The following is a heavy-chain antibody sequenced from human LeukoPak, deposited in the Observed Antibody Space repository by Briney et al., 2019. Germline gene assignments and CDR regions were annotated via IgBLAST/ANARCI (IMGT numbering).Heavy chain of an antibody. CDR3: ARDTAPRVRGVLWSAFDI. Sequence: GGSLRLSCAASGFTFSSYAMHWVRQAPGKGLEWVAVISYDGSNKYYADSVKGRFTISRDNSKNTLYLQMNSLRAEDTAVYYCARDTAPRVRGVLWSAFDIWGQGTMVTVSS. D-gene: IGHD3-10*01. J-gene: IGHJ3*02. V-gene: IGHV3-30*04. CDR2: ISYDGSNK. CDR1: GFTFSSYA.